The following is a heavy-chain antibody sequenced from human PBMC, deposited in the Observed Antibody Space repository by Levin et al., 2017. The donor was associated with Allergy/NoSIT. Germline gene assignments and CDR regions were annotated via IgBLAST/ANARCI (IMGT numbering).Heavy chain of an antibody. CDR3: ARVGGYTYGDDFDY. Sequence: GESLKISRAASGFIFADHGMSWVRQAPGKGLEWVSGINWNGGNTGYADSVKGRFTISRDNAKNSLYLQMNSLGAEDTALYHCARVGGYTYGDDFDYWGQGTLVTVSS. V-gene: IGHV3-20*01. CDR2: INWNGGNT. D-gene: IGHD5-18*01. J-gene: IGHJ4*02. CDR1: GFIFADHG.